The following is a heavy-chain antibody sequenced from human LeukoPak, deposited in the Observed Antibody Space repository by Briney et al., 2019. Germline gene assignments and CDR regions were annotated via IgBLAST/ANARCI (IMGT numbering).Heavy chain of an antibody. V-gene: IGHV3-48*01. D-gene: IGHD1-1*01. J-gene: IGHJ4*02. CDR3: VRELAY. CDR2: ISSDSGAI. CDR1: GFTFSTDM. Sequence: PGGSLRLSRAASGFTFSTDMMNWVRQAPGKGLEWLSYISSDSGAIYYADSVQGRFTISRDNAQKSLYLHMNSLRVEDTAVYYCVRELAYWGQGALVTVSS.